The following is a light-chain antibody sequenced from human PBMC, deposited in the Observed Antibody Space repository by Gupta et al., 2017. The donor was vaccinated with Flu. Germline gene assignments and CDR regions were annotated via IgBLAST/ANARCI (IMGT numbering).Light chain of an antibody. Sequence: QSVLTQPHSVSGAPGTGVTISCTGSTSNIGAGFDVHWYQQLPGRGPKLLIYGNTNRPSGVPDRFAGSKSGTSASLAITGLQAEDESDYYCQSYDSSLTGSVFGTGTRVTVL. J-gene: IGLJ1*01. CDR3: QSYDSSLTGSV. V-gene: IGLV1-40*01. CDR2: GNT. CDR1: TSNIGAGFD.